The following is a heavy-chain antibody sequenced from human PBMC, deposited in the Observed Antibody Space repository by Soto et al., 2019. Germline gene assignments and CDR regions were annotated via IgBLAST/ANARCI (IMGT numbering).Heavy chain of an antibody. J-gene: IGHJ5*02. CDR1: DGSFSGYY. D-gene: IGHD3-3*01. Sequence: PSETLSLTCAVYDGSFSGYYWSWIRQPPGKGLEWIGEINHSGSTNYNPSLKSRVTISVDTSKDQFSLKLSSVTAADTAVYYCARGHYDFWSGYNWFDPWGQGTLVTVSS. V-gene: IGHV4-34*01. CDR2: INHSGST. CDR3: ARGHYDFWSGYNWFDP.